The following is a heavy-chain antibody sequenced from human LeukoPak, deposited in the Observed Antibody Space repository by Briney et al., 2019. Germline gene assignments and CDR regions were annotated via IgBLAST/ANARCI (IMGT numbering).Heavy chain of an antibody. V-gene: IGHV4-59*01. CDR1: GGSISSYY. CDR2: IYYSGST. CDR3: ARVGGYNDAFDI. D-gene: IGHD5-24*01. Sequence: PSETLSLTCTVSGGSISSYYWSWIRQPPGKGLEWIAYIYYSGSTNYNPSLKSRVTISFDTSKNQFFLELSSVTAADTAIYYCARVGGYNDAFDIWGQGTMVTVSS. J-gene: IGHJ3*02.